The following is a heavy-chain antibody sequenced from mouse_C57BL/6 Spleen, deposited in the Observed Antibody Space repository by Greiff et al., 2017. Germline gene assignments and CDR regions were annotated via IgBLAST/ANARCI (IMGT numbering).Heavy chain of an antibody. D-gene: IGHD2-2*01. V-gene: IGHV1-7*01. CDR3: ARSQSTMVTTKAWFAY. CDR1: GYTFTSYW. Sequence: VQLQQPGAELAKPGASVKLSCKASGYTFTSYWMHWVKQRPGQGLEWIGYINPSSGYTKYNQKFKDKATLTADKSSSTAYMQLSSLTYEDSAVYYCARSQSTMVTTKAWFAYWGQGTLVTVSA. CDR2: INPSSGYT. J-gene: IGHJ3*01.